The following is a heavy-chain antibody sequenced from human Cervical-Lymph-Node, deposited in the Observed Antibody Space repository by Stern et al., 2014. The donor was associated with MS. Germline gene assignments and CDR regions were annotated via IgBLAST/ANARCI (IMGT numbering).Heavy chain of an antibody. Sequence: VQLLQSGAEVKKPGASVKVSCKASGYAFTSYFIQWVRQAPGQGLEWMGKINTTDDSTIYAQKFLGRVTMTRDTSTSTVYMDLSSLRSEDTAVSSCARGEGRFAYWGQGTLVTVSS. D-gene: IGHD3-3*01. CDR2: INTTDDST. V-gene: IGHV1-46*01. CDR3: ARGEGRFAY. CDR1: GYAFTSYF. J-gene: IGHJ4*02.